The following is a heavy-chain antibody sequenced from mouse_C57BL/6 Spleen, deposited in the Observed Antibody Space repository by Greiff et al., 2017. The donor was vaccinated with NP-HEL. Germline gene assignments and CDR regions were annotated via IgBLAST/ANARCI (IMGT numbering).Heavy chain of an antibody. CDR3: ARGYDYDGDY. CDR2: ISSGSSTI. Sequence: EVKLVESGGGLVKPGGSLKLSCAASGFTFSDYGMHWVRQAPEKGLEWVAYISSGSSTIYYADTVKGRFTISRDNAKNTLFLQMTSLRSEDTAMYYCARGYDYDGDYWGQGTSVTVSS. J-gene: IGHJ4*01. D-gene: IGHD2-4*01. CDR1: GFTFSDYG. V-gene: IGHV5-17*01.